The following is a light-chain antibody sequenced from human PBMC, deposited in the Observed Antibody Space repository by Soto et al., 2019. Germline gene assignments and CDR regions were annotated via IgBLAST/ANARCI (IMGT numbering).Light chain of an antibody. CDR2: GAS. Sequence: EIVLTQSPGTLSLSIGERATLSCRASQSVSSSYLAWYQQKPGQAPRLLIYGASSRATGIPDRFSGSGSETDFTLTISRLEPEDFAVYYCQQYGSSSWTFGQGTKVEIK. V-gene: IGKV3-20*01. J-gene: IGKJ1*01. CDR3: QQYGSSSWT. CDR1: QSVSSSY.